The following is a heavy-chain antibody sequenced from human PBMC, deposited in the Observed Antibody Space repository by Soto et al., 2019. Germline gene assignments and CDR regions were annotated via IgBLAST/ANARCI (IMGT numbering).Heavy chain of an antibody. V-gene: IGHV3-48*01. Sequence: GGSLRLSCAASGFTFSSYSMNWVRQAPGKGLEWVSYISSSSSTIYYADSVKGRFTISRDNAKNSLYLQMNSLRAEDTAVYYCVRDFPYYDNTGYSKWFDPWGQGTLVTVSS. J-gene: IGHJ5*02. CDR3: VRDFPYYDNTGYSKWFDP. D-gene: IGHD3-22*01. CDR1: GFTFSSYS. CDR2: ISSSSSTI.